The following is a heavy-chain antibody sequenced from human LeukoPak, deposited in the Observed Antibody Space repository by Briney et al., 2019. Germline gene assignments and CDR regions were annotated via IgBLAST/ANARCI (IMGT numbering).Heavy chain of an antibody. CDR2: IYYSGST. D-gene: IGHD3-3*01. Sequence: PSETLSLTCTVSGGSISRGGYYWSWIRQHPGKGLEWIGYIYYSGSTYYNPSLKSRVTISVDTSKNQFSLKLSSVTAADTAVYYRTSGRPYEPFDYWGQGTLVTVSS. CDR1: GGSISRGGYY. J-gene: IGHJ4*02. V-gene: IGHV4-31*03. CDR3: TSGRPYEPFDY.